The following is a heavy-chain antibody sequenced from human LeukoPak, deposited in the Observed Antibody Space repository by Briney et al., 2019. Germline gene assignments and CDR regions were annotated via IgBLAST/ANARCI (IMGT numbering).Heavy chain of an antibody. CDR3: ANAAGYSTTYWFDP. Sequence: PSETLSLTRTVSGGSIRSSHWSWIRQPPGKGLEFIGYIYYSGTSNYNPSLKSRVTMSVDTSNNQFSLKLNSVTAADTPVNYCANAAGYSTTYWFDPWGQGTLVT. CDR2: IYYSGTS. CDR1: GGSIRSSH. J-gene: IGHJ5*02. D-gene: IGHD6-13*01. V-gene: IGHV4-59*01.